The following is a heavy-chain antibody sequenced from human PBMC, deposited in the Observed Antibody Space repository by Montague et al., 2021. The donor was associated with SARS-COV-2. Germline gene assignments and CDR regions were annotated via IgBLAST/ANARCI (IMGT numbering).Heavy chain of an antibody. D-gene: IGHD1-26*01. CDR3: ARERWAVGVSFDY. CDR1: GDSVSSNSAT. J-gene: IGHJ4*02. V-gene: IGHV6-1*01. CDR2: TYYRSRWSN. Sequence: CAISGDSVSSNSATWHWIRQSPSRGLEWLGRTYYRSRWSNDYAVSVRSRIIINPDTSTNQFSLQLSSVTPVDTAVYFCARERWAVGVSFDYWGQGTLVTVSS.